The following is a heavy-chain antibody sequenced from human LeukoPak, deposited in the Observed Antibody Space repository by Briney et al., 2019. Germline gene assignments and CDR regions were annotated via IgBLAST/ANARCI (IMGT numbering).Heavy chain of an antibody. CDR3: ARDQYYYDSSGYSYNWFDP. Sequence: SETLSLTCTVSGGSISSSSYYWGWIRQPPGKGLEWIGSIYYSGSTYYNPSLKSRVTISVDTSKNQFSLKLSSVTAADTAVYYCARDQYYYDSSGYSYNWFDPWGQGTLVIVSS. D-gene: IGHD3-22*01. J-gene: IGHJ5*02. CDR2: IYYSGST. V-gene: IGHV4-39*07. CDR1: GGSISSSSYY.